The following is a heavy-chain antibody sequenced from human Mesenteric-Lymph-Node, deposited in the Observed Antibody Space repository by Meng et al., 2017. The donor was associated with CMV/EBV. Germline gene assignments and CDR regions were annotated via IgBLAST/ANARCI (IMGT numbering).Heavy chain of an antibody. J-gene: IGHJ4*02. CDR2: IKQDGSEK. D-gene: IGHD6-13*01. V-gene: IGHV3-7*01. CDR1: GFTFSSYW. CDR3: ARGQRSYSSSWYGY. Sequence: GESLKISCAASGFTFSSYWMSWVRQAPGKGLEWVANIKQDGSEKYYVDSVKGRFTISRDNAKNSLYLQMNSLRAEDTAVYYCARGQRSYSSSWYGYWGQGTLVTVSS.